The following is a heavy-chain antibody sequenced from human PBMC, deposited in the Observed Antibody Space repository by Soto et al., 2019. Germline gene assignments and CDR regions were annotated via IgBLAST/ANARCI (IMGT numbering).Heavy chain of an antibody. Sequence: QVQLQLSGPGLVTPSQTLSLTCAISGDSVSSNSAGWNWIRQTPSRGLEWLGRTYYRSKWYFNYAVSVESGMTITPATSKNQFSLQLSSVAPDDTAVYSCARGSWDDVSGHYYLDVWGKGTTVTVSS. J-gene: IGHJ6*03. CDR2: TYYRSKWYF. CDR1: GDSVSSNSAG. D-gene: IGHD1-1*01. V-gene: IGHV6-1*01. CDR3: ARGSWDDVSGHYYLDV.